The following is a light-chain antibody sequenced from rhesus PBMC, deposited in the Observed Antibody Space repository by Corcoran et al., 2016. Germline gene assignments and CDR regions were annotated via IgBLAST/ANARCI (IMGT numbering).Light chain of an antibody. V-gene: IGKV1-28*03. Sequence: DIQMTQSPSSLSASVGDTVTITCRASQDISSYLNWFQQKPGKAPKLLIYAASNLQSGVPSRFSGSGSGTDFTLTISSLQPEDFATDYCQQHNSHPYSVGQGTKVEIK. CDR3: QQHNSHPYS. CDR2: AAS. CDR1: QDISSY. J-gene: IGKJ2*01.